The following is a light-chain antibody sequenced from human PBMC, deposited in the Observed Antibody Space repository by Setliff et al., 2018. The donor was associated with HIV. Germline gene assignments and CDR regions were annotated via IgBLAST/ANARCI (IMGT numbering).Light chain of an antibody. CDR2: DVT. J-gene: IGLJ1*01. V-gene: IGLV2-14*01. CDR3: SSFRTSRKFV. Sequence: QSVLTQPASVSGSPGQSITISCTGTSSDVGLYNFVSWYQQHPGKVPKLIIYDVTNRPSGISHRFSGAKPGNTASLTISGLQADDEADYYCSSFRTSRKFVFGTGTKVTVL. CDR1: SSDVGLYNF.